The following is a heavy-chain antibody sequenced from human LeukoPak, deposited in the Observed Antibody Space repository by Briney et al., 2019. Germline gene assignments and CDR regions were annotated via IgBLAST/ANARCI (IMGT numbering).Heavy chain of an antibody. CDR3: ATLIGNYYDSSGRGYYFDY. J-gene: IGHJ4*02. D-gene: IGHD3-22*01. Sequence: ASVKVSCKVSGYTLTELSMHWVRQAPGKGLEWMGGFDPEDGETIFAQKFQGRVTMTEDTSTDTAYMELSSLRSEDTAVYYCATLIGNYYDSSGRGYYFDYWGQGTLVTVSS. CDR2: FDPEDGET. V-gene: IGHV1-24*01. CDR1: GYTLTELS.